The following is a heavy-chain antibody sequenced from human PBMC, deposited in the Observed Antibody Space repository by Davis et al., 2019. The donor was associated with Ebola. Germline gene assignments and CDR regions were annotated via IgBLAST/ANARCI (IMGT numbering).Heavy chain of an antibody. V-gene: IGHV4-34*01. J-gene: IGHJ5*02. Sequence: PSETLSLTCTVSGGPITGYQWSWIRQAPGKGLEWIGEVDDVGSIKYNPSLMSRVTLSIDTSKKQFSLRLTSVTAADTAIYYCARVWAPWGQGTPVTVSS. CDR3: ARVWAP. CDR2: VDDVGSI. D-gene: IGHD3-16*01. CDR1: GGPITGYQ.